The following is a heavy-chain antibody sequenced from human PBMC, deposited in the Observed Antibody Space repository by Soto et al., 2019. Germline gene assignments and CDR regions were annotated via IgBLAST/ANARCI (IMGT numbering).Heavy chain of an antibody. J-gene: IGHJ5*02. V-gene: IGHV1-18*01. Sequence: ASVKVSCKASGYTFTSYGISWVRQAPGQGLECMGWISAYNGNTNYAQKLQGRVTMTTDTSTSTAYMELRSLRSDDTAVYYCARFSIAAAGTQGGYNWLDPWGQGTLVTVSS. CDR3: ARFSIAAAGTQGGYNWLDP. CDR2: ISAYNGNT. CDR1: GYTFTSYG. D-gene: IGHD6-13*01.